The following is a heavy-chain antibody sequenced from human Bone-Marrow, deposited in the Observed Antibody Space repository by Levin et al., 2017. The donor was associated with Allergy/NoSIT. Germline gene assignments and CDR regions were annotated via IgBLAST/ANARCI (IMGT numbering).Heavy chain of an antibody. CDR3: AKAEPPYGVGGYPDFDY. D-gene: IGHD5-12*01. J-gene: IGHJ4*02. Sequence: GGSLRLSCAASGFTFSSYGMHWVRQAPGKGLEWVAVISYDGSNKYYADSVKGRFTISRDNSKNTLYLQMNSLRAEDTAVYYCAKAEPPYGVGGYPDFDYWGQGTLVTVSS. CDR1: GFTFSSYG. V-gene: IGHV3-30*18. CDR2: ISYDGSNK.